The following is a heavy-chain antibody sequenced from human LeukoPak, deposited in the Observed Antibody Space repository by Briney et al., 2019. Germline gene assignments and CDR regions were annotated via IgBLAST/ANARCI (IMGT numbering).Heavy chain of an antibody. V-gene: IGHV1-18*01. CDR2: ISAYNGDT. CDR1: GYTFTSYG. J-gene: IGHJ6*01. Sequence: ASVKLSFTSSGYTFTSYGISWVRQAPGQGLAWMGWISAYNGDTNNSQTLQGRGTMTADTSTSTAYMERRSLRSDDTAVHYCARDRLPVHYYYGMDVWGQGTTVTVSS. D-gene: IGHD6-6*01. CDR3: ARDRLPVHYYYGMDV.